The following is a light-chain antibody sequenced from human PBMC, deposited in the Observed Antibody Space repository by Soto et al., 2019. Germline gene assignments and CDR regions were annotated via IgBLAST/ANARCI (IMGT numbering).Light chain of an antibody. CDR3: QHYNSYSEA. CDR1: QTISSW. CDR2: KAS. V-gene: IGKV1-5*03. Sequence: DIQMTQSPSTLFGSVGDRVTITCRASQTISSWLALYQQKPGKAPKLLIYKASTLKSGVPSRFSGSGSGTEFTLTISSLQPDDFATYYCQHYNSYSEAFGQGTKVDIK. J-gene: IGKJ1*01.